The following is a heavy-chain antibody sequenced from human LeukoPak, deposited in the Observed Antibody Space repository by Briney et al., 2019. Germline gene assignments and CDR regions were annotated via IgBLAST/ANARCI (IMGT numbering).Heavy chain of an antibody. J-gene: IGHJ6*02. D-gene: IGHD6-13*01. CDR2: ISAYNGNT. Sequence: ASVKVSCKASGYTFTSYGINWVRQAPGQGLEWMGWISAYNGNTNYAQKLQGRVTMTTDTSTSTAYMELRSLRSDDTAMYYCAVAADTYYYYGMDVWGQGTTVTVSS. CDR1: GYTFTSYG. V-gene: IGHV1-18*01. CDR3: AVAADTYYYYGMDV.